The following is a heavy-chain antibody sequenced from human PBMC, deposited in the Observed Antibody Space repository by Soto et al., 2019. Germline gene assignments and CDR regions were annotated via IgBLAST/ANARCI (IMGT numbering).Heavy chain of an antibody. Sequence: GGSLRLSCAASGFTFSSYSMNWVRQAPGKGLEWVSYISSSSSTIYYADSVKGRFTISRDNAKNSLYLQMNSLRDEDTAVYYCARDQSSPRGDPSGGMDVWGQGTTVTVSS. D-gene: IGHD2-8*02. J-gene: IGHJ6*02. CDR2: ISSSSSTI. CDR1: GFTFSSYS. V-gene: IGHV3-48*02. CDR3: ARDQSSPRGDPSGGMDV.